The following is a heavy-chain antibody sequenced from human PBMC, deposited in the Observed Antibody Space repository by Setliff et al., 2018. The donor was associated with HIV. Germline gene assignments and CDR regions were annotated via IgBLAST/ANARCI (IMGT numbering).Heavy chain of an antibody. V-gene: IGHV6-1*01. CDR2: THYRSRWYS. Sequence: SQTLSLTCAISGDNVSSDRTAWNWIRQSPSRGLEWLGRTHYRSRWYSDYATFVKSRITINPDTSKNQFSLQLNSVTPEETAVYFCARAGTTMAATGYYFDHWGQGTLVTVSS. CDR3: ARAGTTMAATGYYFDH. CDR1: GDNVSSDRTA. D-gene: IGHD6-13*01. J-gene: IGHJ4*02.